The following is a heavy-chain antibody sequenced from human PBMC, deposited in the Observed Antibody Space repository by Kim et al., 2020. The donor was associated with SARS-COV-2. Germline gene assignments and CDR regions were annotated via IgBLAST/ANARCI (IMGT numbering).Heavy chain of an antibody. Sequence: SETLSLTCTVSGGSISSYYWSWIRQPPGKGLEWIGYIYYSGSTNYNPSLKSRVTISVDTSKNQFSLKLSSVTAADTAVYYCASAANYGDYEFDYWGQGTLVTVSS. CDR3: ASAANYGDYEFDY. V-gene: IGHV4-59*01. CDR2: IYYSGST. D-gene: IGHD4-17*01. J-gene: IGHJ4*02. CDR1: GGSISSYY.